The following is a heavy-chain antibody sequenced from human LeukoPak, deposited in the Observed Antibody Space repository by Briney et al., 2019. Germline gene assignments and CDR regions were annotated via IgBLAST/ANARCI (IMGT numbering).Heavy chain of an antibody. D-gene: IGHD2-21*02. CDR3: AKDIALYCGGDCYHDY. J-gene: IGHJ4*02. Sequence: GSLRLSCAASGFTFSSYGMHWVRQAPGKGLKWVAVISYDGSNKYYADSLKGRFTISRDNSKNTLYLQMNSLRAEDTAVYYCAKDIALYCGGDCYHDYWGQGTLVTVSS. CDR1: GFTFSSYG. V-gene: IGHV3-30*18. CDR2: ISYDGSNK.